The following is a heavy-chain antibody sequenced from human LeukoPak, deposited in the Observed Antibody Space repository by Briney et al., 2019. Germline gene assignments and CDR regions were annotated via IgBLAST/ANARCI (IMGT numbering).Heavy chain of an antibody. D-gene: IGHD2-2*01. CDR1: GGSISSYY. CDR2: INHSGST. Sequence: PSETLSLTCTVSGGSISSYYWSWIRQPPGKGLEWIGEINHSGSTNYNPSLKSRVTISVDTSKNQFSLKLSSVTAADTAVYYCARGIGNCSSTSCYHNYWGQGTLVTVSS. J-gene: IGHJ4*02. V-gene: IGHV4-34*01. CDR3: ARGIGNCSSTSCYHNY.